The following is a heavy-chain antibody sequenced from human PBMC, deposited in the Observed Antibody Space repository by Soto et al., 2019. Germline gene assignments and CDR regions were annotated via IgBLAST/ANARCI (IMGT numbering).Heavy chain of an antibody. J-gene: IGHJ6*02. CDR3: ARIPDYGENYYYYGMDV. V-gene: IGHV1-3*01. D-gene: IGHD4-17*01. CDR1: GYTFTSYA. Sequence: GASVKVSCKASGYTFTSYAMHWVRQAPGQRLERMGWINAGNGNTKYSQKFQGRVTITRDTSASTAYMELSSLRSEDTAVYYCARIPDYGENYYYYGMDVWGQGTTVTVSS. CDR2: INAGNGNT.